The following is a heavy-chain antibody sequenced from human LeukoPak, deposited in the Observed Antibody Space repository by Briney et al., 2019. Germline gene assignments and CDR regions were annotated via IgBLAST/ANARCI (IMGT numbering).Heavy chain of an antibody. J-gene: IGHJ4*02. CDR1: GYTFTDFG. CDR3: VRDLGADTSTIFFDY. D-gene: IGHD3-3*01. V-gene: IGHV1-18*01. Sequence: ASVKVSCKTSGYTFTDFGISWVRQAPGQGLEWMGWISAYNGNINYAQKFQGRVTMTTDTFTSTAYMELRSLRSDDTAVFYCVRDLGADTSTIFFDYWGQGTLVTVSS. CDR2: ISAYNGNI.